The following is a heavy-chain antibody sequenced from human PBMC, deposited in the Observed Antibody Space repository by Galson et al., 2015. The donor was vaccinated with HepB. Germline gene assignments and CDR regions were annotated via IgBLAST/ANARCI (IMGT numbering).Heavy chain of an antibody. D-gene: IGHD3-22*01. CDR1: GFPFNDYA. V-gene: IGHV3-30-3*02. CDR2: ISFDGRSV. CDR3: AKNFAQWLVLGGFFDM. J-gene: IGHJ4*02. Sequence: SLRLSCASSGFPFNDYALHWVRQAPGKGLEWLAVISFDGRSVYYGDSVKGRFTVSRDNSRSTLFLQMNSLRPGDTAVYYCAKNFAQWLVLGGFFDMWGQGALVSVSS.